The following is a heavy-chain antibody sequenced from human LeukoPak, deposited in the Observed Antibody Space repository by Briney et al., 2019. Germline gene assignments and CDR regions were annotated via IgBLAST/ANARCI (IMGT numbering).Heavy chain of an antibody. CDR3: ARVRVIEYYYDSSGYFDY. CDR2: INHSGST. CDR1: GGSFSGYY. D-gene: IGHD3-22*01. J-gene: IGHJ4*02. Sequence: SETLSLTCAVYGGSFSGYYWSWIRQPPGKGLEWIGEINHSGSTNYNPSLKSRVTISVDTSKNQFSLKLSSVTAADTAVYYCARVRVIEYYYDSSGYFDYWGQGTLVTVSS. V-gene: IGHV4-34*01.